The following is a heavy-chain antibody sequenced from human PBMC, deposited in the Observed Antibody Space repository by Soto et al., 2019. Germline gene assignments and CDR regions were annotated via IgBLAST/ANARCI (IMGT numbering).Heavy chain of an antibody. CDR3: ARGEETVTSRSDAFDI. D-gene: IGHD4-17*01. Sequence: QVQLQESGPGLVKPSQTLSLTCTVSGGSISSGGYYWSWIRQHPGKGLGWIGYIYYSGSTYYNPSLKRRVTISVDTSKNQFSLKLSSVTAADTAVYYCARGEETVTSRSDAFDIWGQGTMVTVSS. CDR1: GGSISSGGYY. J-gene: IGHJ3*02. V-gene: IGHV4-31*03. CDR2: IYYSGST.